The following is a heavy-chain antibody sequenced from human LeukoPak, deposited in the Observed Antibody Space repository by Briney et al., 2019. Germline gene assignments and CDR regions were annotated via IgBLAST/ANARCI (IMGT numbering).Heavy chain of an antibody. D-gene: IGHD6-19*01. V-gene: IGHV3-33*06. CDR2: IWYDGSNK. J-gene: IGHJ4*02. Sequence: PGRSLRLSCAASGFTFSSYGMHWVRQAPGKGLEWVAVIWYDGSNKYYADSVKGRFTISRDNSKNTLYLQMNSLRAEDTAVYYCAKDSPGVAVKYFDYWGQGTLVTVSS. CDR3: AKDSPGVAVKYFDY. CDR1: GFTFSSYG.